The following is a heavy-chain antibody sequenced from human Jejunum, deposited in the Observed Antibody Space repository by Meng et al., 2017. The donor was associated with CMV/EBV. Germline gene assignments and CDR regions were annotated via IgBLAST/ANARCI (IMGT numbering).Heavy chain of an antibody. V-gene: IGHV3-30*03. J-gene: IGHJ4*02. CDR3: ARDPDKKWLYLDY. Sequence: SGFTFSSYGMHWVRQAPGKGLEWVAVISYDGSIKYQADTVKGRFTISRDNSKNTLYLQMNSLRTEDTAVYYCARDPDKKWLYLDYWGQGTRVTVSS. CDR2: ISYDGSIK. CDR1: GFTFSSYG. D-gene: IGHD3-22*01.